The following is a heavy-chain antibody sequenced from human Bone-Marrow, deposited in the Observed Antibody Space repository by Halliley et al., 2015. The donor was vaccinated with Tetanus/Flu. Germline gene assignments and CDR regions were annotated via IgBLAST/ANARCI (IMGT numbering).Heavy chain of an antibody. CDR2: IYPGRGP. Sequence: KGLGWFGEIYPGRGPDYTPSPKGRVTMSVDRSKRQFSLILNSVTAADTAVYYCGRDPHSRGGPGYWGQGILVTVSS. CDR3: GRDPHSRGGPGY. J-gene: IGHJ4*02. V-gene: IGHV4-4*02. D-gene: IGHD3-22*01.